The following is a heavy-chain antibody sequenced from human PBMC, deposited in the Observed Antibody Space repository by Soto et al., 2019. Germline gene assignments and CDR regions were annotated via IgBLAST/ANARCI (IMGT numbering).Heavy chain of an antibody. CDR1: GGSISSSNW. V-gene: IGHV4-4*02. Sequence: PSETLSLTCAVSGGSISSSNWWSWVRQPPGKGLEWIGEIYHSGSTNYNPSLKSRVTISVDKSKNQFSLKLSSVTAADTAVYYWALTIGGPTAGYSQQWGQATLVTVSS. D-gene: IGHD1-26*01. CDR2: IYHSGST. J-gene: IGHJ1*01. CDR3: ALTIGGPTAGYSQQ.